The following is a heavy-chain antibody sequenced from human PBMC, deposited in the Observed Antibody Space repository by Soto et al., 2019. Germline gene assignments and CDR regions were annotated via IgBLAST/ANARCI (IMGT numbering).Heavy chain of an antibody. CDR1: GYTLTALS. Sequence: GASVNVSCKVSGYTLTALSMHWVLQAPGKGLEWMGGFDPEDGETIYAQKFQGRVTMTEDTSTDTAYMEPSSLRSEDTAVYYCATTSKLVEINWFDPWGQGTLVTVSS. V-gene: IGHV1-24*01. J-gene: IGHJ5*02. CDR3: ATTSKLVEINWFDP. D-gene: IGHD1-1*01. CDR2: FDPEDGET.